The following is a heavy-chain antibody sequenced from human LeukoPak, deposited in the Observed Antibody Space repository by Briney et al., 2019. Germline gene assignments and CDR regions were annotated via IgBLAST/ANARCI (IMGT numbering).Heavy chain of an antibody. V-gene: IGHV4-39*01. Sequence: SETLSLTCTVSGGSISSSSYYWGWIRQPPGKGLEWIGSIYYSGSTYYNPSLKSRVTISVDTSKNQFSLKLSSVTAADTAVYYCARYGSGSYYRSFDPWGREPWSPSPQ. J-gene: IGHJ5*02. CDR1: GGSISSSSYY. CDR3: ARYGSGSYYRSFDP. D-gene: IGHD3-10*01. CDR2: IYYSGST.